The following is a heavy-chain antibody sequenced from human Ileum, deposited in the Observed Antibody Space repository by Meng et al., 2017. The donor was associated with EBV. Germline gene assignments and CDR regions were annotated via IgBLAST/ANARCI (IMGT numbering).Heavy chain of an antibody. V-gene: IGHV1-2*06. J-gene: IGHJ2*01. CDR2: INPNSGAT. CDR1: GYTFTGYD. CDR3: ARDSRHCTSASCYSWYFDL. Sequence: QVQLVQSGAEVKKPGASAKFSCEASGYTFTGYDMHWVRQAPGQGLEWMGRINPNSGATEYAQNFQGRVTMTRDTSISTAYMELSRLRSDDAAVYYCARDSRHCTSASCYSWYFDLWGRGTLVTVSS. D-gene: IGHD2-2*02.